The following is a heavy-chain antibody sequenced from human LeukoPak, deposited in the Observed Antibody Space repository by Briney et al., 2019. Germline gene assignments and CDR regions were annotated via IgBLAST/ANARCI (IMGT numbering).Heavy chain of an antibody. CDR2: IYYSGST. J-gene: IGHJ5*02. CDR1: GGSLSSYY. V-gene: IGHV4-59*01. Sequence: SLTLSLTCIVSGGSLSSYYWSWIRQPPGQGLEWIGYIYYSGSTNYNPSLKSRVTISVDTSKNQFSLKLSSVTAADTAVYYCASFLGFNWFDPWGQGTLVTVSS. CDR3: ASFLGFNWFDP. D-gene: IGHD2/OR15-2a*01.